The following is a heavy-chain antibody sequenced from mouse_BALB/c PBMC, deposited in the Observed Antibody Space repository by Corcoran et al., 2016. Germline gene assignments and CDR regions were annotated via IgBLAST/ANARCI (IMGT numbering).Heavy chain of an antibody. CDR1: GDTFTNYG. Sequence: QIQLVQYGPELKKPGETVKISCKASGDTFTNYGRNWVKQAPGKGLKGMGWINTYTGEPTYADDFKGRFAFSLENSASTAYLQINNLKNEDMTTYFCARKGGYDYDGRYWYFDVWGAGTTVTVSS. J-gene: IGHJ1*01. V-gene: IGHV9-1*02. CDR3: ARKGGYDYDGRYWYFDV. D-gene: IGHD2-4*01. CDR2: INTYTGEP.